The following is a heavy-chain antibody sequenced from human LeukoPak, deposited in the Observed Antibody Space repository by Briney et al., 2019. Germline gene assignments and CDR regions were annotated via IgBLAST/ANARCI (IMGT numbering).Heavy chain of an antibody. V-gene: IGHV3-21*04. J-gene: IGHJ6*02. CDR2: ISSSSSYI. CDR1: GFTFSSYS. CDR3: ARGGGLDV. Sequence: GGSLRLSCAASGFTFSSYSMNWVRQAPGKGLEWVSSISSSSSYIYYADSVKGRFTISRDNAKNTVYLQMSNLRAEDTAVYFCARGGGLDVWGQGATVTVSS. D-gene: IGHD3-16*01.